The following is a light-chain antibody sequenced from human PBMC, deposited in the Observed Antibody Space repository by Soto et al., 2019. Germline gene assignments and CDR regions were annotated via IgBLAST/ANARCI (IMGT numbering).Light chain of an antibody. CDR1: QSVSSW. Sequence: DIQMTQSPSTLSASVGDRVTITCRASQSVSSWLAWYQQKPGKAPKLLMYKASSLQSGVPSRFSGSGSGTAFTLTLSSLQPDDFATYYCRRYNNCMTWTCGQGTKVEMK. J-gene: IGKJ1*01. CDR3: RRYNNCMTWT. V-gene: IGKV1-5*03. CDR2: KAS.